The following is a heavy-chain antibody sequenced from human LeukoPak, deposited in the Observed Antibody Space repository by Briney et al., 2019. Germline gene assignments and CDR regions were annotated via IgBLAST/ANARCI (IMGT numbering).Heavy chain of an antibody. Sequence: SETLSLTCTVSGGSISNYYWSWIRQPPGKGLKWIAYIYYSGSANYNPSLKSRVTISVDTSKNQFSLKLSSVTAADTAVYYCARDLGSGSQLFDYWGQGTLVTVSS. D-gene: IGHD3-22*01. V-gene: IGHV4-59*12. CDR1: GGSISNYY. CDR2: IYYSGSA. J-gene: IGHJ4*02. CDR3: ARDLGSGSQLFDY.